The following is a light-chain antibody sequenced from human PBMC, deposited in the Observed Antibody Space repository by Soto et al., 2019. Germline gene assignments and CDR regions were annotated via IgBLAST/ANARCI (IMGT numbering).Light chain of an antibody. V-gene: IGLV1-40*01. CDR3: QSYDSSLRGSV. CDR1: NSNIGAGYD. Sequence: QSVLTQPPSVSGAPGQRVTISCTGSNSNIGAGYDVHWYLQLPGTAPKLLIFDNINRPSGVPDRFSGSKSGTSASLAITGRLADDEADYYCQSYDSSLRGSVFGTGTKVTVL. J-gene: IGLJ1*01. CDR2: DNI.